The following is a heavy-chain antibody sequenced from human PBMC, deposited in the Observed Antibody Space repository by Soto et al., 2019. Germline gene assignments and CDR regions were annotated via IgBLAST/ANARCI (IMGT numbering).Heavy chain of an antibody. CDR1: GDSISHYNYY. CDR3: ARRVGNNRGTHFDL. D-gene: IGHD1-1*01. Sequence: SETLSLTCTVSGDSISHYNYYWSWFRQPPGKALEWIGYIHYSGSPTYSPSLKSRISLSVDTSRQQFSLHLNSVTAADTAVYFRARRVGNNRGTHFDLWGQGALV. CDR2: IHYSGSP. J-gene: IGHJ4*02. V-gene: IGHV4-61*01.